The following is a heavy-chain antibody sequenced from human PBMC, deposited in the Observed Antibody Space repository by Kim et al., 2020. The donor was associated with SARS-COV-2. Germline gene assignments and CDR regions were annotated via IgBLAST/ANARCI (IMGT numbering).Heavy chain of an antibody. D-gene: IGHD6-13*01. CDR1: GFTFSDYY. CDR2: ISSSGSTI. Sequence: GGSLRLSCAASGFTFSDYYMSWIRQAPGKGLEWVSYISSSGSTIYYADSVKGRFTISRDNAKNSLYLQMNSLRAEDTAVYYCARGALGSSWYSGLYYYGMDVWGQGTTVTVSS. J-gene: IGHJ6*02. V-gene: IGHV3-11*01. CDR3: ARGALGSSWYSGLYYYGMDV.